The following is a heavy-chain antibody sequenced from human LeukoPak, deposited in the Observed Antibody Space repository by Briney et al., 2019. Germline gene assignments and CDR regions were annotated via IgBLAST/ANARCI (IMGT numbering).Heavy chain of an antibody. CDR1: GFIFSSYS. D-gene: IGHD6-19*01. V-gene: IGHV3-21*01. J-gene: IGHJ4*02. CDR2: ISGGSSFK. Sequence: GGSLRLSCATSGFIFSSYSMNWVRQAPGKGLEWVSSISGGSSFKYYADSVKGRFTISRDNAKNSLYLQINSLRAEDTALYYCAKASPGPGYSSGHWGQGTLVTVSS. CDR3: AKASPGPGYSSGH.